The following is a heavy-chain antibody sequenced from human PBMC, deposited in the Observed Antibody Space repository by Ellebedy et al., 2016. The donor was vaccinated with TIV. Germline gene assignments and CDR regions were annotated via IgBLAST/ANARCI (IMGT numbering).Heavy chain of an antibody. CDR2: INPSGGST. CDR1: GYTFTSYY. V-gene: IGHV1-46*01. Sequence: ASVKVSCXASGYTFTSYYMHWVRQAPGQGLEWMGIINPSGGSTSYAQKFQGRVTMTRDTSTSTVYMELSSLRSEDTAMYYCARGRGTYYYMDVWGKGTTVTVSS. CDR3: ARGRGTYYYMDV. D-gene: IGHD3-16*01. J-gene: IGHJ6*03.